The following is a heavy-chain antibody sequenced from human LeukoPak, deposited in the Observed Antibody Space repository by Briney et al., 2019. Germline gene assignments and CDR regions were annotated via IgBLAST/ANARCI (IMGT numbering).Heavy chain of an antibody. D-gene: IGHD4-23*01. CDR1: GFTFSSYG. Sequence: PGGSLRLSCAASGFTFSSYGMHWVRQAPGKGLEWVAVIWYGGSNKYYADSVKGRFTISRDNSKNTLYLQMNSLRAEDTAVYYCAKDQAHSDYGGNSGVDYWGQGTLVTVSS. CDR3: AKDQAHSDYGGNSGVDY. CDR2: IWYGGSNK. V-gene: IGHV3-30*02. J-gene: IGHJ4*02.